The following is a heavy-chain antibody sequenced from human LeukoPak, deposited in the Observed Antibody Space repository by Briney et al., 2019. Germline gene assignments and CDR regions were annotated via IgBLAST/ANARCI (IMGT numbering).Heavy chain of an antibody. D-gene: IGHD1-26*01. Sequence: GGSPRLSCAASGFMFSSSTMSWVRQAPGKGLEWVSATNGRGSPTYYADSVKGRFTLSRDNSKSALYLQMNDLRVEDTAVYYCARGPWDMGTFDDWGQGTLVTVSS. CDR1: GFMFSSST. CDR2: TNGRGSPT. V-gene: IGHV3-23*01. CDR3: ARGPWDMGTFDD. J-gene: IGHJ4*02.